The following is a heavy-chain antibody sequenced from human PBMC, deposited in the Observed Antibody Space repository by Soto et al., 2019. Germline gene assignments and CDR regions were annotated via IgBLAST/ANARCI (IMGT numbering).Heavy chain of an antibody. CDR2: ITVGTGNT. CDR1: GFIFTSSS. V-gene: IGHV1-58*01. CDR3: AAGDNSRYYGG. Sequence: ASVKVSCKASGFIFTSSSVQWVRQARGQRLEWIGWITVGTGNTNYAQKLQERVTITRDMSTSTAYMELSNLRSEDTAVYYCAAGDNSRYYGGWGQGTQVTVSS. J-gene: IGHJ4*02. D-gene: IGHD3-22*01.